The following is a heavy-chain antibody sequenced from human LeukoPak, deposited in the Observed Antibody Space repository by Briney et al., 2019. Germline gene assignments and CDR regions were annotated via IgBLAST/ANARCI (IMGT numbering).Heavy chain of an antibody. Sequence: PSETLSLTCTVSGGSISSYYWSWIRQPAGKGLEWIGRIYTSGSTNYNPSLKSRVTMSVDTSKNQFSLKLSSVTAADTAVYCCARDLIAAAGTNWFDPWGQGTLVTVSS. CDR2: IYTSGST. CDR3: ARDLIAAAGTNWFDP. D-gene: IGHD6-13*01. J-gene: IGHJ5*02. V-gene: IGHV4-4*07. CDR1: GGSISSYY.